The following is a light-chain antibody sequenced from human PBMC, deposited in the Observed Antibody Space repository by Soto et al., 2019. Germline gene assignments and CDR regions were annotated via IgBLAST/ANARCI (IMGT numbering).Light chain of an antibody. CDR3: QQRSSYPIT. CDR2: AAS. CDR1: QVVSSY. J-gene: IGKJ5*01. V-gene: IGKV1-9*01. Sequence: DIQLTQSPSFLSASVGDRGTTPCRASQVVSSYLAWYQQKPGKAPKLLIYAASTLQSGVPSRFSGSRSGTDFTLTISSLQPEDFATYYCQQRSSYPITFGQGTRLEIK.